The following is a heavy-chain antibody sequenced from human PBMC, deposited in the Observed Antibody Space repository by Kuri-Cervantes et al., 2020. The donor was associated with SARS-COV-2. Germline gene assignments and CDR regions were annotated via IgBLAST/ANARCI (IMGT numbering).Heavy chain of an antibody. V-gene: IGHV4-38-2*01. CDR3: ARVGVYCSSTSCYPNWFDP. J-gene: IGHJ5*02. CDR2: IYHSGST. Sequence: GSRRLSCAVSGYSISSGYYWGWIRQPPGKGLEWIGSIYHSGSTYYNPSLKSRVTISVDTSKNQFSLKLSSVTAADTAVYYCARVGVYCSSTSCYPNWFDPWGQGTLVTVSS. CDR1: GYSISSGYY. D-gene: IGHD2-2*01.